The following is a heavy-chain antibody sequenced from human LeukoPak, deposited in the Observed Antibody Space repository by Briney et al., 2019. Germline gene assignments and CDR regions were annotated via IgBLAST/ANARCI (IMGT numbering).Heavy chain of an antibody. V-gene: IGHV3-7*01. Sequence: GGSLRLSCAASAFTFSNYWMCWVRQAPGKGLGWVANIKEDGSEINYVDSVKGRFTISRDNAKNSLYLQMNSLTVDDTAVYYGARDRGYSSFDYWGQGTLVTVSS. CDR2: IKEDGSEI. D-gene: IGHD4-23*01. CDR1: AFTFSNYW. J-gene: IGHJ4*02. CDR3: ARDRGYSSFDY.